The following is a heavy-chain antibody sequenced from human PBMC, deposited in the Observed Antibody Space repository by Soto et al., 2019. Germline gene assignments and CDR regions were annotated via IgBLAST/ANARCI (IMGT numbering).Heavy chain of an antibody. Sequence: EVQLVESGGGLVQPGRSLRLSCATSGFTFDDFAIHWVRQAPGKGLEWVSGISWTGGTIGYADSVRGRLTISRDNARNSLYLQMNSLRVADTALYYCTRSTGPSCYSSGDHFGQGTLVTVSS. CDR1: GFTFDDFA. J-gene: IGHJ4*02. V-gene: IGHV3-9*01. CDR2: ISWTGGTI. D-gene: IGHD2-15*01. CDR3: TRSTGPSCYSSGDH.